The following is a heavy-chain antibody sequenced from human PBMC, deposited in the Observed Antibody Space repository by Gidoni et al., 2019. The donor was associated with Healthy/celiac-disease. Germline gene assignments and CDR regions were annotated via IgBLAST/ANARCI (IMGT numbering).Heavy chain of an antibody. CDR2: IYYSGST. V-gene: IGHV4-39*01. Sequence: QLQLQESGPGLVKPSETLSLTCTVSGGSISSSSYYWGWIRQPPGKGLEWIGSIYYSGSTYYNPSLKSRVTISVDTSKNQFSLKLSSVTAADTAVYYCARLPYYYGSGDVYGMDVWGQGTTVTVSS. CDR1: GGSISSSSYY. D-gene: IGHD3-10*01. CDR3: ARLPYYYGSGDVYGMDV. J-gene: IGHJ6*02.